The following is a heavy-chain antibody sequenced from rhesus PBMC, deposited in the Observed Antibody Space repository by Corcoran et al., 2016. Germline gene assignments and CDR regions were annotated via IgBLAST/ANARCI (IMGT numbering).Heavy chain of an antibody. CDR1: GYSISSNY. CDR3: ARGPYDSGYYTGLNRFDV. V-gene: IGHV4-160*01. J-gene: IGHJ5-1*01. D-gene: IGHD3-28*01. CDR2: IYGSTGST. Sequence: QVQLQESGPGLVKPSETLSLTCVVSGYSISSNYWSWNRQSSGKGLDWMGYIYGSTGSTDYNPSLKTRVTISTDTSKNQFSLKLSSVTAADTAVYYCARGPYDSGYYTGLNRFDVWGPGVLVTVSS.